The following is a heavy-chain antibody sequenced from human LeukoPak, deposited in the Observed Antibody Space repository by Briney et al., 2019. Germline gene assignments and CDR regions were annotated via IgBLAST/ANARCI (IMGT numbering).Heavy chain of an antibody. Sequence: PGRSLRLSCAASGFTFSSYGMHWVRQAPGKGLEWVAVIPYDGSNKYYADSVKGRFTISRDNSKNTLYLQMNSLRAEDTAVYYCARDLESSSWYRAPWFDPWGQGTLVTVSS. D-gene: IGHD6-13*01. CDR2: IPYDGSNK. CDR1: GFTFSSYG. J-gene: IGHJ5*02. V-gene: IGHV3-30*03. CDR3: ARDLESSSWYRAPWFDP.